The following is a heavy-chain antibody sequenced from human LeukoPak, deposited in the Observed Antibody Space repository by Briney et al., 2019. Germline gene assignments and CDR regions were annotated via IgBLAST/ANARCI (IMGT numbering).Heavy chain of an antibody. CDR1: GGTFSSYA. CDR3: ATLYCSSTSCYTWYYFDY. Sequence: SVKVSCKASGGTFSSYAISWVRQAPGQGLEWMGGIIPIFGTANYAQKFQGRVTITADESTSTAYMELSSLRSEDTAVYYCATLYCSSTSCYTWYYFDYWGQGTLVTVSS. V-gene: IGHV1-69*13. D-gene: IGHD2-2*02. J-gene: IGHJ4*02. CDR2: IIPIFGTA.